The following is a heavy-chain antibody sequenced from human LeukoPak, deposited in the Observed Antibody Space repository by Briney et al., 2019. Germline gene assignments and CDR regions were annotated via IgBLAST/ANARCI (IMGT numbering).Heavy chain of an antibody. D-gene: IGHD6-13*01. CDR3: ARAGPSSSWHQFDY. J-gene: IGHJ4*02. Sequence: PGGSLRLSCAASGFTFDDYGMSWVRQVPGKGLEWVSGINWNGGSTGNADSVKGRFTISRDNSKNTLYLQMSRLRAEDTAVYYCARAGPSSSWHQFDYWGQGTLVTVSS. CDR2: INWNGGST. CDR1: GFTFDDYG. V-gene: IGHV3-20*04.